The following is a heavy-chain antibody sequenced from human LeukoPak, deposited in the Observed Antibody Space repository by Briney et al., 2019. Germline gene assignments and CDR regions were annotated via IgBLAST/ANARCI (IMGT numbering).Heavy chain of an antibody. J-gene: IGHJ4*02. V-gene: IGHV3-23*01. CDR1: GVIFSNYA. CDR3: AKWGDYDILTGYYDSDY. Sequence: PGGSLRLSCAASGVIFSNYAMSWVRQAPGKGLEWVSAIGGRDGGTYYADSVKSRFTVSRDDPKNTLYLQMNTLRAEDTAVYYCAKWGDYDILTGYYDSDYWGQGTLVTVSS. CDR2: IGGRDGGT. D-gene: IGHD3-9*01.